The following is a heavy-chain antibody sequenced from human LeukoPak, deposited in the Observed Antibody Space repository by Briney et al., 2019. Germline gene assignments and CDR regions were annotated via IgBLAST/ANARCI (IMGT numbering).Heavy chain of an antibody. CDR3: AKDRTVTGGWFDP. CDR1: GFTFSSYG. Sequence: PGGTLRLSCAASGFTFSSYGMSWVRQAPGKGLDWVSAISGSGGSTYYADSVKGRFTISRDNSKNTLYLQMNSLRAEDTAVYYCAKDRTVTGGWFDPWGQGTLVTVSS. CDR2: ISGSGGST. D-gene: IGHD4-17*01. J-gene: IGHJ5*02. V-gene: IGHV3-23*01.